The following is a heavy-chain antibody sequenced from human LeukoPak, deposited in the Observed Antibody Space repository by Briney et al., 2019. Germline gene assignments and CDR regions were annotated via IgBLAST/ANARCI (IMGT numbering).Heavy chain of an antibody. J-gene: IGHJ4*02. V-gene: IGHV1-8*01. CDR1: GYTFTSYD. D-gene: IGHD6-13*01. Sequence: ASVKDSCKASGYTFTSYDINWVRQATGQGLEWMGWMNPNSGNTGYAQKFQGRVTMTRNTSISTAYMGLSSLRSEDTAVYYCARGVAAAGDFDYWGQGTLVTVSS. CDR2: MNPNSGNT. CDR3: ARGVAAAGDFDY.